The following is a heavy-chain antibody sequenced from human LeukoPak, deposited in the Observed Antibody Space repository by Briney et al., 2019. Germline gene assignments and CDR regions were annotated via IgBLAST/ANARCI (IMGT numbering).Heavy chain of an antibody. CDR1: GFTFSSYS. J-gene: IGHJ4*02. D-gene: IGHD3-22*01. CDR2: ISSSSYI. V-gene: IGHV3-21*01. Sequence: GGSLRLSCAASGFTFSSYSMNWVRQAPGKGLEWVSSISSSSYIYYADSVKGRFTISRDNAKNSLYLQMNSLRAEDTAVYYCARAGYYDSSGYSDYWGQGTLVTVSS. CDR3: ARAGYYDSSGYSDY.